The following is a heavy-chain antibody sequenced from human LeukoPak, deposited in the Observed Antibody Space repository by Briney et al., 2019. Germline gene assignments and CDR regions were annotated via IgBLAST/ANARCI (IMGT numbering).Heavy chain of an antibody. CDR1: GFTFSSYA. Sequence: PGGSLRLSCAASGFTFSSYAMGWVRQAPGKGLEWVSAISGSGGSTYYADSVKGRFTISRDNSKNALYLQMNSLRAEDTAVYYCAKEGGNTLCFDYWGQGTLVTVSS. CDR3: AKEGGNTLCFDY. CDR2: ISGSGGST. D-gene: IGHD4-23*01. J-gene: IGHJ4*02. V-gene: IGHV3-23*01.